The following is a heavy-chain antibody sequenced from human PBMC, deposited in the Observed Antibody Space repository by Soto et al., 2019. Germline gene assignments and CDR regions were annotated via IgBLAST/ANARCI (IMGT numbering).Heavy chain of an antibody. Sequence: PSETLSLTCTVSGGSISSSSYYWGWIRQPPGKGLEWIGSIYYSGSTYYNPSLKSRVTISVDTSKNQFSLKLSSVTAADTAVYYCASSGLGYYYDSSGYNHWGQGTLVTVSS. D-gene: IGHD3-22*01. CDR3: ASSGLGYYYDSSGYNH. CDR1: GGSISSSSYY. V-gene: IGHV4-39*01. J-gene: IGHJ5*02. CDR2: IYYSGST.